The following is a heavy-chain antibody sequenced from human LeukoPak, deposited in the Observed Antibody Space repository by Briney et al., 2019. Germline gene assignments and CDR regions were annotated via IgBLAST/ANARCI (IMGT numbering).Heavy chain of an antibody. Sequence: GESLKISCKGSGYSFTSHWIGWVRQMPGKGLEWMGIIYPGDSDTRYSPSFQGQVTISADKSVSIAYLQWSSLKDSDTAMYYCAGSGLPYSSSWYHGFDIWGQGTMVTVSS. CDR1: GYSFTSHW. D-gene: IGHD6-13*01. V-gene: IGHV5-51*01. CDR3: AGSGLPYSSSWYHGFDI. J-gene: IGHJ3*02. CDR2: IYPGDSDT.